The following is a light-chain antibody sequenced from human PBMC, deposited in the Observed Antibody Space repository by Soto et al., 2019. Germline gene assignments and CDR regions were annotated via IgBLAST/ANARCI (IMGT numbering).Light chain of an antibody. CDR3: QQCQDIPLT. CDR1: QAISNY. CDR2: GAR. Sequence: IHMTHSPAFLSASLGDIVTITFRASQAISNYLNWYQQKPGKAPNLLIFGARTLQSGVPSRFSGSGYGTESTLTITTLQPEDVAIYYCQQCQDIPLTFGQGTRLEIK. V-gene: IGKV1-39*01. J-gene: IGKJ5*01.